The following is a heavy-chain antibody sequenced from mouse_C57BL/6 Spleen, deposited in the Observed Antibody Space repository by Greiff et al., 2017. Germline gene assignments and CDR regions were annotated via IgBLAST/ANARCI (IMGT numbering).Heavy chain of an antibody. V-gene: IGHV1-82*01. CDR1: GYAFSSSW. J-gene: IGHJ3*01. CDR3: ARVGALTGTPFAY. CDR2: IYPGDGDT. D-gene: IGHD4-1*01. Sequence: QVQLQQSGPELVKPGASVKISCKASGYAFSSSWMNWVKQRPGKGLEWIGRIYPGDGDTNYNGKFKGKATLTADKSSSTAYMQLSSLTSEDSAVYFCARVGALTGTPFAYWGQGTLVTVSA.